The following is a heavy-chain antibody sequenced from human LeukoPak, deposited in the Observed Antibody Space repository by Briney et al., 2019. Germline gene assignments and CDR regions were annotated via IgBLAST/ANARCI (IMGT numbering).Heavy chain of an antibody. CDR3: LRSGFDL. CDR2: IYPSNSEA. Sequence: GESLKISCKASGYNFPTHWIGWVRPMPGKRLEWMGIIYPSNSEAKYTPSFQGQVTFSADMSTDTAYLQWTTLKASDTAMYYCLRSGFDLWGQGTLVTVSS. J-gene: IGHJ5*02. CDR1: GYNFPTHW. V-gene: IGHV5-51*01.